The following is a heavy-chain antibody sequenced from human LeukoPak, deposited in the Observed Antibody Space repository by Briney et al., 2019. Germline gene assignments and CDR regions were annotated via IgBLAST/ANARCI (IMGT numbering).Heavy chain of an antibody. CDR1: GGSINGYY. CDR2: ISDSGYT. V-gene: IGHV4-4*07. CDR3: ARGEHTCDY. Sequence: SETLSLTCTVSGGSINGYYWNWIRQSAGKRLEWIGRISDSGYTNYNPSLQSRLTMSVDTSKNQLSLRLSSVTAADTAVYYCARGEHTCDYWGQGTLVTVSP. D-gene: IGHD1-26*01. J-gene: IGHJ4*02.